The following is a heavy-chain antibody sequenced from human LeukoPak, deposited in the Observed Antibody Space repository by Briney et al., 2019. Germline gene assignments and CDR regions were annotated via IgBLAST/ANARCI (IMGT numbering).Heavy chain of an antibody. CDR2: INHSGST. CDR3: ARGTRHCSSTSCYWFAVARHFDY. Sequence: PSETLSLTCAVYGGSFSGYYWSWIRQPPGKGLEWIGEINHSGSTNYNPSLKSRVTISVDTSKNQFSLKLSSVTAADTAVCYCARGTRHCSSTSCYWFAVARHFDYWGQGTLVTVSS. D-gene: IGHD2-2*01. CDR1: GGSFSGYY. V-gene: IGHV4-34*01. J-gene: IGHJ4*02.